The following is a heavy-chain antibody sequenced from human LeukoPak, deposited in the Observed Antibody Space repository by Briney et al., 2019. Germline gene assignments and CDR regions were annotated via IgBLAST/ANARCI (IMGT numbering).Heavy chain of an antibody. CDR3: VSISGIYGFGTFDI. Sequence: SQTLSLTCAISGDSVSSNSCAWNWIRQSPSRGLEWLGRTYYRSKWYNDYAVSVKSRITINPDTSKNQFSLQLNSVTPEDTAVYYCVSISGIYGFGTFDIWGQGTMVTVSS. J-gene: IGHJ3*02. D-gene: IGHD1-26*01. V-gene: IGHV6-1*01. CDR2: TYYRSKWYN. CDR1: GDSVSSNSCA.